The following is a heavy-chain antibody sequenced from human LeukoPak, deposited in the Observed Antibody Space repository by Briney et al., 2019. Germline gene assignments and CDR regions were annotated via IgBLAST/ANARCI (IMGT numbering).Heavy chain of an antibody. Sequence: GGSLRLSCAASGFTFGDYWMSWVRQAPGKGLEWVATIKQDGSDKSYVDSVRGRFTISRDNAKNSLYPQMNSLRAEDTAVYYCAKVRDRRDGYNFYFYYYMDVWGKGTTVTVSS. D-gene: IGHD5-24*01. CDR3: AKVRDRRDGYNFYFYYYMDV. CDR2: IKQDGSDK. J-gene: IGHJ6*03. V-gene: IGHV3-7*01. CDR1: GFTFGDYW.